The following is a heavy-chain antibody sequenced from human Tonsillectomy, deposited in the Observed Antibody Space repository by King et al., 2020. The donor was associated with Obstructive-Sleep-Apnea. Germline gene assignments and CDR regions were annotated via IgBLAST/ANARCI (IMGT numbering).Heavy chain of an antibody. D-gene: IGHD3-22*01. CDR1: GFSLSNARMG. V-gene: IGHV2-26*01. J-gene: IGHJ2*01. CDR2: IFSNDEK. Sequence: VTLKESGPVLVKPTETLTLTCTVSGFSLSNARMGVSWIRQPPGKALEWLAHIFSNDEKSYSTSLRSRLTISKDTSKSQVVLTMTNMDPVDTATYYCAPVMEYYDSSGNGNWYFDLWGRGTLVTVSS. CDR3: APVMEYYDSSGNGNWYFDL.